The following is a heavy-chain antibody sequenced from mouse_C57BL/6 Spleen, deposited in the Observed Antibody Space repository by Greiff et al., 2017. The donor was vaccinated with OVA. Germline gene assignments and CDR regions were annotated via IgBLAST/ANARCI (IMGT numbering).Heavy chain of an antibody. J-gene: IGHJ2*01. CDR1: GYTFTSYW. D-gene: IGHD3-2*02. Sequence: QVQLQQPGAELVKPGASVKLSCKASGYTFTSYWMHWVKQRPGQGLEWIGMIHPNSASTNYNEKFKSKATLTVDKSSSTAYMQLSSLTSEDSAVYYCARDSSGYLYYFDYWGQGTTLTVSS. V-gene: IGHV1-64*01. CDR2: IHPNSAST. CDR3: ARDSSGYLYYFDY.